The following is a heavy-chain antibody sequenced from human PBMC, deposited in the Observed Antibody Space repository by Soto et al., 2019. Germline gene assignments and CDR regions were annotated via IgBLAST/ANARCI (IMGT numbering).Heavy chain of an antibody. CDR2: IYYSGTT. Sequence: QVQLQESGPGLVKASETLSLTCTVSGASFSSYFWNWIRQSPGKGLEYIGYIYYSGTTYYNPSLRGRVTISVDTSKKQFSLKLNSVTAADTAVYYCGAYDSGGYIWGQGTLVSVSS. D-gene: IGHD3-22*01. CDR1: GASFSSYF. V-gene: IGHV4-59*08. CDR3: GAYDSGGYI. J-gene: IGHJ4*02.